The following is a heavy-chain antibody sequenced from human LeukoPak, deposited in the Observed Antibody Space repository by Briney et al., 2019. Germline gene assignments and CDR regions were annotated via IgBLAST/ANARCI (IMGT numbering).Heavy chain of an antibody. V-gene: IGHV4-59*08. Sequence: SETLSLTCTVSGDSISRYYWSWIRQPPGQGLGLIGYIYYTGTTNSNPSLTSRVTMSVDTSRNQFSLRLKSVTAADTAVYYCARHTERGQQLADWGQGILVTVAS. CDR2: IYYTGTT. CDR3: ARHTERGQQLAD. CDR1: GDSISRYY. J-gene: IGHJ4*02. D-gene: IGHD6-13*01.